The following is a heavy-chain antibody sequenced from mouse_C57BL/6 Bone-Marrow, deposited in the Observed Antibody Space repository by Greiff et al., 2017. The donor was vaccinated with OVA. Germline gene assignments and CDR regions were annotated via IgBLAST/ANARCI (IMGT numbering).Heavy chain of an antibody. Sequence: VNVVESGPGLVQPSQSLSITCTVSGFSLTSYGVHWVRQSPGKGLEWLGVIWRGGGTDYNAAFISSLGISKDDYKSKVFYRMNSLQADDTAIYYCARPYGSRRYFDVWGTGTTVTVSS. D-gene: IGHD1-1*01. CDR1: GFSLTSYG. CDR3: ARPYGSRRYFDV. CDR2: IWRGGGT. V-gene: IGHV2-2*01. J-gene: IGHJ1*03.